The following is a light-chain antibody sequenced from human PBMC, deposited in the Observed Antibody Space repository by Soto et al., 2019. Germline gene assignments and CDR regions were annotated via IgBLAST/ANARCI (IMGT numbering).Light chain of an antibody. CDR1: QNVYSY. CDR2: GAS. V-gene: IGKV3-15*01. CDR3: QQYNNWLWT. Sequence: EIMLTQSPATLSMSPGERATLSCRARQNVYSYVAWYQQKPGQAPRLLIYGASTRATGIPARFSGSGSGTEFTLTISSLQSEDFAVYYCQQYNNWLWTFGQGTKVDIK. J-gene: IGKJ1*01.